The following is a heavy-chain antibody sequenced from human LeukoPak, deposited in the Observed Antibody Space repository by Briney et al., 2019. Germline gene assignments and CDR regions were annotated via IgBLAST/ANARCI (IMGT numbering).Heavy chain of an antibody. V-gene: IGHV4-59*10. CDR1: GGSFSGYY. CDR2: IYTSGST. CDR3: ARGGGNWFDP. D-gene: IGHD3-16*01. J-gene: IGHJ5*02. Sequence: SETLSLTCAVYGGSFSGYYWSWIRQPAGKGLERIGRIYTSGSTNYNPSLKSRVTMSVDTSKNQFSLKLSSVTAADTAVYYCARGGGNWFDPWGQGTLVTVSS.